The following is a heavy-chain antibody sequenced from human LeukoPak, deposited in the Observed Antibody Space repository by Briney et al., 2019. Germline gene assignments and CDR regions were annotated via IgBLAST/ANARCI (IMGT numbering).Heavy chain of an antibody. Sequence: SVKVSCKASGYTFTGYYMHWVRQAPGQGLEWMGGIIPIFGTANYAQKFQGRVTITADKSTSTAYMELSSLRSEDTAVYYCARLLPGYDSSGYYYGWFDPWGQGTLVTVSS. D-gene: IGHD3-22*01. CDR3: ARLLPGYDSSGYYYGWFDP. J-gene: IGHJ5*02. V-gene: IGHV1-69*06. CDR2: IIPIFGTA. CDR1: GYTFTGYY.